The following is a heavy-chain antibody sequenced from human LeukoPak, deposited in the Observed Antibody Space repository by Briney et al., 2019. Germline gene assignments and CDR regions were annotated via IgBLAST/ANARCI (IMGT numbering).Heavy chain of an antibody. Sequence: ASVKVSCKVSGYTFTRYGLSWVRQAPGQGPEWMGWMNPNSGNTGYAQKFQGRVTMTRNTSISTAYMELSSLRSEDTAVYYCARGDWAPEYWGQGTLVTVSS. J-gene: IGHJ4*02. D-gene: IGHD3-9*01. CDR1: GYTFTRYG. V-gene: IGHV1-8*01. CDR2: MNPNSGNT. CDR3: ARGDWAPEY.